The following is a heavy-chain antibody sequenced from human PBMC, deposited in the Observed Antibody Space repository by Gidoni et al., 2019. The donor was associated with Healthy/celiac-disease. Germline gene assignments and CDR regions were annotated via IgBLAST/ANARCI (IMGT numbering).Heavy chain of an antibody. V-gene: IGHV4-59*01. CDR2: IYYSGST. D-gene: IGHD2-2*01. CDR1: VGSISSYY. Sequence: QVQLQESGPGLVKPSETLSLTCTVSVGSISSYYWSWIRQPPGKGLEWIGYIYYSGSTNYNPSLKSRVTISVDTSKNQFSLKLSSVTAADTAVYYCAREVPAVVPAAPWYFDLWGRGTLVTVSX. J-gene: IGHJ2*01. CDR3: AREVPAVVPAAPWYFDL.